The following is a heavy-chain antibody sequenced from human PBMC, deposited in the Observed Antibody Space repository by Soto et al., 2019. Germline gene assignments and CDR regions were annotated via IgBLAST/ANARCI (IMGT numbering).Heavy chain of an antibody. CDR1: GFTFSSYW. V-gene: IGHV3-7*03. CDR3: ARDGRWNYVGAYYYGMDV. D-gene: IGHD1-7*01. CDR2: IKQDGSEK. Sequence: GGSLRLSCAASGFTFSSYWMSWVRQAPGKGLEWVANIKQDGSEKYYVDSVKGRFTISRDNAKNSLYLQMNSLRAEDTAVYYCARDGRWNYVGAYYYGMDVWGQGTAVTVSS. J-gene: IGHJ6*02.